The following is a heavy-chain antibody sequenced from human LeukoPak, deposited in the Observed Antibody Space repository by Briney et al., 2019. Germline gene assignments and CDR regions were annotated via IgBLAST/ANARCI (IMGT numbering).Heavy chain of an antibody. D-gene: IGHD3-3*01. CDR3: ARPPVRFLEWLPLDAFDI. J-gene: IGHJ3*02. CDR1: GFTFSDYY. CDR2: ISSSGSTI. V-gene: IGHV3-11*04. Sequence: PGGSLRLSCAASGFTFSDYYMSWIRQAPGKGLEWVSYISSSGSTIYYADSVKGRFTISRDNAKNSLYLQMNSLRAEDTAVYYCARPPVRFLEWLPLDAFDIWGQGTMVTVSS.